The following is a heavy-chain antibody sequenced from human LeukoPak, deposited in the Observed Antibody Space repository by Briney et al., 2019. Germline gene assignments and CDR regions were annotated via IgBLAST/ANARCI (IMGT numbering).Heavy chain of an antibody. Sequence: ASVKVSCKASGYTFTSYAMHWVRQAPGQRLEWMGWINAGNGNTKYSQKFQGRVTITRDTSASTAYMELSSLRSEDTAVYYCARDRHDILTGDNRFDPWGQGTLVTVSS. CDR2: INAGNGNT. D-gene: IGHD3-9*01. J-gene: IGHJ5*02. V-gene: IGHV1-3*01. CDR1: GYTFTSYA. CDR3: ARDRHDILTGDNRFDP.